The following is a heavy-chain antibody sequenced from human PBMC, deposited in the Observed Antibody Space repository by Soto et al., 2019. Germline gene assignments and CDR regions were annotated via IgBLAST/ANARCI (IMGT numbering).Heavy chain of an antibody. CDR2: INHSGST. CDR1: GGSFSGYY. Sequence: SETLSLTCAVYGGSFSGYYWSWIRQPPGKGLEWIGEINHSGSTNYNPSLKSRVTISVDTSKNQFSLKLSSVTAADTAVYYCARGVGPLRWFGEYRTFDIWGQGTMVTVSS. V-gene: IGHV4-34*01. J-gene: IGHJ3*02. D-gene: IGHD3-10*01. CDR3: ARGVGPLRWFGEYRTFDI.